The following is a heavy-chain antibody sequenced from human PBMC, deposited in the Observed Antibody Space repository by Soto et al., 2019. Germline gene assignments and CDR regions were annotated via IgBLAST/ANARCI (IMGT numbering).Heavy chain of an antibody. CDR2: IIPIFGTA. V-gene: IGHV1-69*13. D-gene: IGHD5-18*01. CDR1: GGTFSSYA. CDR3: ARDPRIQLLNNYYYYGMDV. Sequence: SVKVSCKASGGTFSSYAISWVRQAPGQGLEWMGGIIPIFGTANYAQKFQGRVTITADESTSTAYMELSSLRSEDTAVYYCARDPRIQLLNNYYYYGMDVWGQGTTVTVSS. J-gene: IGHJ6*02.